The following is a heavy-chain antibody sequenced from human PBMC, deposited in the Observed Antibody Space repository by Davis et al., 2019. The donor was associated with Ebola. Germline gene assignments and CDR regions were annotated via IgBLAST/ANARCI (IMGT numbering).Heavy chain of an antibody. Sequence: AASVTVSRKASGGTLSSYAISWVRQAPGQGLEWMGGIIPIFGTANYAQKFQGRDTITADESTSTAYMELSSLRSEDTAVYYCARVYGGYLDYRGQGTLVTVSS. D-gene: IGHD4/OR15-4a*01. CDR3: ARVYGGYLDY. J-gene: IGHJ4*02. CDR2: IIPIFGTA. V-gene: IGHV1-69*13. CDR1: GGTLSSYA.